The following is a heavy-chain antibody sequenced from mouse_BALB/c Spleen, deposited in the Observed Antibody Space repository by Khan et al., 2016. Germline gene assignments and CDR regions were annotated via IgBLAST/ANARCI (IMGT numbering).Heavy chain of an antibody. Sequence: QIQLVQSGPELKKPGETVKISCKASGYTFTNYGMNWVKQAPGKGLKWMGWINTYTGEPTYADDFKGRFAFSLETSASTAYLQINNLKNEDMATYFCARGKYDGVAYWGQGTLVTVSA. CDR3: ARGKYDGVAY. D-gene: IGHD2-14*01. V-gene: IGHV9-1*02. CDR1: GYTFTNYG. CDR2: INTYTGEP. J-gene: IGHJ3*01.